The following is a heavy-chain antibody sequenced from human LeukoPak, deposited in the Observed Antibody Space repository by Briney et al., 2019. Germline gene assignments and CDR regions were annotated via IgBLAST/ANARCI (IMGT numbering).Heavy chain of an antibody. V-gene: IGHV4-31*03. D-gene: IGHD2-2*01. CDR2: IYYTGST. CDR3: AREKYLGHHWLDP. Sequence: SETLSVTCTVSGGSISSGDYFWSWIRQHPGTGLEWIGYIYYTGSTYCIPSLKSRVIISVDTSKNQFSLQLSSVTAADTAVYYCAREKYLGHHWLDPWGQGALVTVSS. J-gene: IGHJ5*02. CDR1: GGSISSGDYF.